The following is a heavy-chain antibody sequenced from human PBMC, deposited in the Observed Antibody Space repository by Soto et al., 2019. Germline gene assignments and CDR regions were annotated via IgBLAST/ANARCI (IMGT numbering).Heavy chain of an antibody. Sequence: ASVKVSCKASGYTFTVYAMHWVRQAPGHRLEWMGWINAGNGNTKYSQKFQGRVTITRDTSASTTYMELSSLRSEDTAVYYCARAVAVPADFDYWGQGTLVTVSS. V-gene: IGHV1-3*01. CDR3: ARAVAVPADFDY. J-gene: IGHJ4*02. D-gene: IGHD6-19*01. CDR2: INAGNGNT. CDR1: GYTFTVYA.